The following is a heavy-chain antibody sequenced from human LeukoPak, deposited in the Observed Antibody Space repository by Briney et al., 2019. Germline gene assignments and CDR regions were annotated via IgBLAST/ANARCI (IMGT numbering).Heavy chain of an antibody. V-gene: IGHV4-61*02. Sequence: PSETLSLTCTVSGDSISSGDYYWSWIRQPAGKGLEWIGRISSSGSTNYNPSLKSRVTISVDTSKNQFSLKLSSVTAADTAVYYCAGPVAAGRVRGRYYFDYWGQGTLVTVSS. CDR2: ISSSGST. CDR3: AGPVAAGRVRGRYYFDY. J-gene: IGHJ4*02. D-gene: IGHD6-13*01. CDR1: GDSISSGDYY.